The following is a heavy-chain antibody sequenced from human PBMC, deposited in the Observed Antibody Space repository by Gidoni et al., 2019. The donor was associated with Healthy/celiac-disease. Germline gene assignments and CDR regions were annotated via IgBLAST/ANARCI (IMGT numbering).Heavy chain of an antibody. V-gene: IGHV4-34*01. CDR2: IHHSGST. Sequence: QVQLQQRGAGLLKPSETLSLTGAVDGGSFSGYYWSWIRQPPGKGLEWIGEIHHSGSTSYSPSHKCRGTISVDTSKNQFSLKLSSLSAADTAVYYCARGYFSGGSCYCVDYWGQGTLVTVSS. CDR3: ARGYFSGGSCYCVDY. D-gene: IGHD2-15*01. CDR1: GGSFSGYY. J-gene: IGHJ4*02.